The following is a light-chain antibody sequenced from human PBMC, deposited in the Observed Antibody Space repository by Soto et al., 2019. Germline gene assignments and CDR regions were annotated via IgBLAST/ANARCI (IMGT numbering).Light chain of an antibody. V-gene: IGKV1-5*01. CDR3: QQYNSYPRT. J-gene: IGKJ1*01. CDR1: QSISSW. CDR2: DAS. Sequence: DIQMTQSPSTLSASVGDRVTITCRASQSISSWLAWYKQKPGKAPKLLIYDASSLKSGVPSRFSGSGSGTDFTLTISSLQPDDFATYYCQQYNSYPRTFGQGTKVEIK.